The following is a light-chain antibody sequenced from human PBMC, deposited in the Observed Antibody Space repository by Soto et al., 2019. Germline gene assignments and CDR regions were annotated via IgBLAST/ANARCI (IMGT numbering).Light chain of an antibody. CDR1: NSNIGSFYD. Sequence: QSVLTQPPSVSGAPGQRVTIPCTGSNSNIGSFYDVHWYQQLPGTVPKLLIYGDNNRPSGVPDRFSGSKSGTSASLAITGLQAEDDAAYYCQSYDNSLSHVVFGGGTQLTVL. CDR2: GDN. V-gene: IGLV1-40*01. CDR3: QSYDNSLSHVV. J-gene: IGLJ2*01.